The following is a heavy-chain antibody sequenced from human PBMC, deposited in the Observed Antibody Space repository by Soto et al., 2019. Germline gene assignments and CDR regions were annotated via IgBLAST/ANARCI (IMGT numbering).Heavy chain of an antibody. V-gene: IGHV6-1*01. CDR3: ARVLDSSGYYYLDH. Sequence: PSQTLSLTCAISGDSVSSNSAAWNWIRQSPTRGLEWLGRTYFRSKWYNDYAVSVKSRISINPDTSKNQFSLQLNSVTPEDTAVYYCARVLDSSGYYYLDHSGQGTLVTVSS. J-gene: IGHJ4*02. CDR1: GDSVSSNSAA. CDR2: TYFRSKWYN. D-gene: IGHD3-22*01.